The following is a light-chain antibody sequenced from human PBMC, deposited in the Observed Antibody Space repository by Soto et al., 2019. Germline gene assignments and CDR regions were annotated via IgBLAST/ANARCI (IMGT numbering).Light chain of an antibody. CDR2: EVS. CDR1: SSDVGGYNY. J-gene: IGLJ1*01. Sequence: QSLLTQPPSAYGSPGQSVTISCTGTSSDVGGYNYVSWYQQHPGKAPKLMIYEVSKRPSGVPDRFSGSKSGNTASLTVSGLQAEDEAEYYCSSYAGSIRYVFGTGTKVTVL. CDR3: SSYAGSIRYV. V-gene: IGLV2-8*01.